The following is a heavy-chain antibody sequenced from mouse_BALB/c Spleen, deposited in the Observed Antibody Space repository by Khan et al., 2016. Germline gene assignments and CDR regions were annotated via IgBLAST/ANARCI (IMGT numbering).Heavy chain of an antibody. CDR1: GFDFSRYW. V-gene: IGHV4-1*02. CDR3: AREGDDGGARFAY. J-gene: IGHJ3*01. D-gene: IGHD1-2*01. Sequence: EVKLLESGGGLVQPGGSLKLSCAASGFDFSRYWMNWVRQAPGKGLEWIGEINPDSSTINYTPSLKDNFIISRDNAKNTLYLQMSKVRSEDTALYYCAREGDDGGARFAYWGQGTLVTVSA. CDR2: INPDSSTI.